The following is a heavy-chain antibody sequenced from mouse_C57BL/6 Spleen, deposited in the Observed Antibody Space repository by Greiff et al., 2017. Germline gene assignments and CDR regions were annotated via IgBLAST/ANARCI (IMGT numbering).Heavy chain of an antibody. CDR2: IPPNSGST. D-gene: IGHD2-2*01. CDR1: GYTFTSYW. J-gene: IGHJ2*01. Sequence: VQLQQPGAELVKPGASVKLSCKASGYTFTSYWMHWVKQRPGQGLEWIGMIPPNSGSTNYNEKFKSKATLTVDKSSSTAYMQLSSLTSEDSAVYCCAGGYGYDGYYFDYWGQGTTLTVSA. V-gene: IGHV1-64*01. CDR3: AGGYGYDGYYFDY.